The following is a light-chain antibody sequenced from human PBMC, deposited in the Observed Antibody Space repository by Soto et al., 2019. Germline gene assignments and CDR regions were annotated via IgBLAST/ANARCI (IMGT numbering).Light chain of an antibody. J-gene: IGLJ1*01. Sequence: QSALTQPASVSGSPGQSISISCTGTSSDVGGYNYVSWYQQHPGKAPKLKIYDVSNRPSGVSNRFSGSKSGNTASLTISGLQAEDEAEYYCSSYTSSSTYVFGTGTKLTVL. CDR2: DVS. CDR1: SSDVGGYNY. CDR3: SSYTSSSTYV. V-gene: IGLV2-14*01.